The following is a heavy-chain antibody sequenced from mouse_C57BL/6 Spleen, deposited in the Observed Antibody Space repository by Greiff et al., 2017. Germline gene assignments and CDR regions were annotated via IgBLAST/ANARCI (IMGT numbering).Heavy chain of an antibody. Sequence: QVQLQQPGAELVRPGSSVKLSCKASGYTFTSYWMHWVKQRPIQGLDWIGNIDPSDSETHYNQKFKDKATLTVDKSSSTAYMQLSSLTSEDSAVYYCARATVVASMDYWGQGTSVTVSS. CDR2: IDPSDSET. CDR1: GYTFTSYW. CDR3: ARATVVASMDY. V-gene: IGHV1-52*01. D-gene: IGHD1-1*01. J-gene: IGHJ4*01.